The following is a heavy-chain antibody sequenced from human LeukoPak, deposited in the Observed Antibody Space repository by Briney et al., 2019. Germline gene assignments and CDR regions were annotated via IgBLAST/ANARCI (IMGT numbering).Heavy chain of an antibody. CDR2: IYYSGST. Sequence: PSETLSLTCTVSGGSISSYYWSWIRQPPGKGLEWIGYIYYSGSTNYNPSLKSRVTISVDTSKNQFSLKLSSVTAADTAVYYCARVSGDYYYYYGMGVWGQGTTVTVSS. CDR1: GGSISSYY. CDR3: ARVSGDYYYYYGMGV. D-gene: IGHD4-17*01. J-gene: IGHJ6*02. V-gene: IGHV4-59*01.